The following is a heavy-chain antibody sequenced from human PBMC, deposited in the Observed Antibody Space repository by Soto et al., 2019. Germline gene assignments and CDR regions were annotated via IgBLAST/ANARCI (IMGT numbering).Heavy chain of an antibody. V-gene: IGHV3-53*01. J-gene: IGHJ3*02. D-gene: IGHD4-17*01. CDR2: VYDTDGT. Sequence: DVQLVESGGGLIQPGGSLRRSCEAFGLTVTGKKYVAWVCQAPGKGLEWVSGVYDTDGTYYADSGKGRFTSSRDNSNTIVYLEMNSLRPDDTAIYYCATWRLREHAYDIWGLGTTVTVSS. CDR3: ATWRLREHAYDI. CDR1: GLTVTGKKY.